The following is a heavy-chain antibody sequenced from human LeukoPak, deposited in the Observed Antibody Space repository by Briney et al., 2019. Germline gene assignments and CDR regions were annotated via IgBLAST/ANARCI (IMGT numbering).Heavy chain of an antibody. CDR1: GGTFSSYA. J-gene: IGHJ4*02. Sequence: SVKVSCKASGGTFSSYAISWVRQAPGQGLEWMGGIIPIFGTANYAQEFQDRATITTDESTSTAYMELSSLRSEDTAVYYCARGGHITIFGVVTRGEFDYWGQGTLVTVSS. D-gene: IGHD3-3*01. CDR2: IIPIFGTA. CDR3: ARGGHITIFGVVTRGEFDY. V-gene: IGHV1-69*05.